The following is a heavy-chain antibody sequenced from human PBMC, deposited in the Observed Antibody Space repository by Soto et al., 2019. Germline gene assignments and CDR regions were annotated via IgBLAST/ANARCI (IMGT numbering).Heavy chain of an antibody. D-gene: IGHD3-22*01. J-gene: IGHJ4*02. CDR1: GGTFSSYA. CDR3: ASDYYDTRGYYYNY. V-gene: IGHV1-69*13. CDR2: IIPIFGTA. Sequence: GPSVKVSCKTSGGTFSSYAISWVRQAPGQGLEWMGGIIPIFGTANYAQKFQGRVTLTADESTSTAYMELSSLRSEDTAVYYCASDYYDTRGYYYNYWGQGTLVTVSS.